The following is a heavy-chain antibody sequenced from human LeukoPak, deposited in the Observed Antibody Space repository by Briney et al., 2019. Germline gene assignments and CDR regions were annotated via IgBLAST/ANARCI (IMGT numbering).Heavy chain of an antibody. CDR2: IKQDGSEK. CDR1: GFTFSSYW. V-gene: IGHV3-7*03. Sequence: GGSLRLSCAASGFTFSSYWMSWVRQAPGKGLEWVANIKQDGSEKYYVDSVKGRFTISRDNAKNSLYLQKNSLRAEDTAVYYCARDSYCGGDCYSPYYYYGMDVWGQGTTVTVSS. CDR3: ARDSYCGGDCYSPYYYYGMDV. D-gene: IGHD2-21*02. J-gene: IGHJ6*02.